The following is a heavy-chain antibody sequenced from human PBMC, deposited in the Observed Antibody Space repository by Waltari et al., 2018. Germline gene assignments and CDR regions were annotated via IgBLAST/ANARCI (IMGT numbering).Heavy chain of an antibody. CDR2: ISWDSGSI. J-gene: IGHJ3*02. V-gene: IGHV3-9*01. CDR3: AKDVDTAMAGAFDI. D-gene: IGHD5-18*01. CDR1: GFTFDDYD. Sequence: EVQLVESGGGLVQPGRSLRLSCAASGFTFDDYDMQWVRQAPGKGRCCVSVISWDSGSIGYADSVKGRFTISRDNAKNSLYLQINSLRAEDTALYYCAKDVDTAMAGAFDIWGQGTMVTVSS.